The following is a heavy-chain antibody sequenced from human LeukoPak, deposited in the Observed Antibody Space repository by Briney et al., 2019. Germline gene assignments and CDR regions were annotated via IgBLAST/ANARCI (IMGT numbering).Heavy chain of an antibody. Sequence: ASVKVSCKVSGYTLTELSMHWVRQAPGKGLEWMGGFDPEDGETIYAQKFQGRVTMTEDTSTDTAYMELSSLRSEDTAVYYCATDRAYCTNGVCRAYNWFDPWGQGTLVTVSS. J-gene: IGHJ5*02. D-gene: IGHD2-8*01. V-gene: IGHV1-24*01. CDR2: FDPEDGET. CDR3: ATDRAYCTNGVCRAYNWFDP. CDR1: GYTLTELS.